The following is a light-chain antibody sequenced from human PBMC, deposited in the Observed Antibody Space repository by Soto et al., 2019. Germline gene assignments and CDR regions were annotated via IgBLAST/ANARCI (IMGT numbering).Light chain of an antibody. J-gene: IGLJ1*01. CDR1: SSDVGDYKY. CDR2: DVS. CDR3: CSYAGSYSYV. V-gene: IGLV2-11*01. Sequence: QSALTQPRSVSGSPGQSVTISCTGTSSDVGDYKYVSWYTQHPGKAPKLIIYDVSERPSGVPDRFSGSKSGNTASLTISGLQAEDEADYYCCSYAGSYSYVFGTGTKLTVL.